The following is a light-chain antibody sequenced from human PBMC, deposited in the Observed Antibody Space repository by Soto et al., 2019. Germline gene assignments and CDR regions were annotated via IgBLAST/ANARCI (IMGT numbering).Light chain of an antibody. CDR1: SSDVGSYNL. J-gene: IGLJ2*01. CDR3: CSYAGSSTVV. CDR2: EVD. Sequence: QSALTQPASVSGSPGQSITISCTGTSSDVGSYNLVSWYQQHPGKGPKLMIYEVDKRPSGVSNRLSGSKSGNTASLTISGLQAEDEADYYCCSYAGSSTVVFGGGTKLTVL. V-gene: IGLV2-23*02.